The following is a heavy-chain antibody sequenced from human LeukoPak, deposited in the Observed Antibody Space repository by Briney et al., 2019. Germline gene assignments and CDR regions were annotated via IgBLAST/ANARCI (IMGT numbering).Heavy chain of an antibody. Sequence: ASMEVSCKASGYTFTGYYMHWVRQAPGQGLEWMGWINPNSGGTNYAQKFQGRVTMTRDTSISTAYMELSRLRSDDTAVYYCATSSGYYVGYIQYWGQGTLVTVSS. CDR3: ATSSGYYVGYIQY. CDR1: GYTFTGYY. V-gene: IGHV1-2*02. D-gene: IGHD3-22*01. J-gene: IGHJ1*01. CDR2: INPNSGGT.